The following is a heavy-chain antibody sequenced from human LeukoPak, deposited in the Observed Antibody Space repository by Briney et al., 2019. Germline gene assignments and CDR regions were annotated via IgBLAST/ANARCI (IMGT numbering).Heavy chain of an antibody. V-gene: IGHV3-7*01. J-gene: IGHJ4*02. CDR1: GFTFSSYA. CDR3: AREGGGIFGVVTHFDY. Sequence: PGGSLRLSCAASGFTFSSYAMSWVRQAPGKGLEWVANIKQDGSEKYYVDSVKGRFTISRDNAKNSLYLQMNSLRAEDTAVYYCAREGGGIFGVVTHFDYWGQGTLVTVSS. D-gene: IGHD3-3*01. CDR2: IKQDGSEK.